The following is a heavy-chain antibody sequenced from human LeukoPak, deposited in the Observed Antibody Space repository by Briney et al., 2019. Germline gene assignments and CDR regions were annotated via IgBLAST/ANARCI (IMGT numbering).Heavy chain of an antibody. Sequence: GGSLRLSCAASGFAFSVYRMNGVRQAPGKGLEWVSSISTGSSYIHYADSVKGRFTISRDNAKNSLYLQMNSLRAEDTALYYCTKSGEQWLPDYWGQGTLVTVSS. V-gene: IGHV3-21*01. CDR2: ISTGSSYI. CDR3: TKSGEQWLPDY. D-gene: IGHD6-19*01. J-gene: IGHJ4*02. CDR1: GFAFSVYR.